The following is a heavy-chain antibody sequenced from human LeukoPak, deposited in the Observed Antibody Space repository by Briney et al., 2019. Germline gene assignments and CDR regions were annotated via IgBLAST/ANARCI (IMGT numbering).Heavy chain of an antibody. V-gene: IGHV3-21*01. J-gene: IGHJ4*02. CDR3: ARGGSSSPVISVH. CDR2: ITSSSSYM. CDR1: GFTFSDYD. Sequence: GGCLRLSCAASGFTFSDYDMNWVRQAPGKGLEWVSSITSSSSYMYYADSVKGRFTISRDNAGNPLYLQMNSLRAEDTAVYYCARGGSSSPVISVHWGQGTLVTVSS. D-gene: IGHD6-6*01.